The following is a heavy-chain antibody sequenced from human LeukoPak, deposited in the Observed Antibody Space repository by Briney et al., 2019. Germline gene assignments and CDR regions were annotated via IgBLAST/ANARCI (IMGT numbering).Heavy chain of an antibody. CDR3: ARRYRGDVAANWFDP. J-gene: IGHJ5*02. V-gene: IGHV4-59*08. CDR2: IYYSGST. D-gene: IGHD6-13*01. CDR1: GGSISSYY. Sequence: SETLSLTCTVSGGSISSYYWSWIRQPPGKGLEWIGYIYYSGSTNYNPSLKRRVTISVDTSKNQFSLKLSSVTAADTAVYYCARRYRGDVAANWFDPWGQGTLVTVSS.